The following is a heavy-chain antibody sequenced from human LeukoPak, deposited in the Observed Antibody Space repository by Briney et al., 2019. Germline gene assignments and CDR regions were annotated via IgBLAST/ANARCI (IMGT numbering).Heavy chain of an antibody. CDR3: ARPYIAAAGIFDY. D-gene: IGHD6-13*01. CDR2: IYHSGST. J-gene: IGHJ4*02. V-gene: IGHV4-38-2*01. CDR1: GYSISSGYY. Sequence: SETLSLTCAVSGYSISSGYYWGWIRQPPGKGLEWIGSIYHSGSTYYNPSLKSRVTISVDTSKNQSSLKLSSVTAADTAVYYCARPYIAAAGIFDYWGQGTLVTVSS.